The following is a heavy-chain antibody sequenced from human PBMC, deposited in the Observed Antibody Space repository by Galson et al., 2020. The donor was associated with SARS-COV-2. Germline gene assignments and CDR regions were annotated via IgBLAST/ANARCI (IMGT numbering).Heavy chain of an antibody. CDR3: ARDRNDFWSGYSPYYYYYGMDV. D-gene: IGHD3-3*01. CDR2: IYHSGST. Sequence: SETLSLTCAVSGYSISSGYYWGWIWQPPGKGLEWIGSIYHSGSTYYNPSLKSRVTISVDTSKNQFSLKLSSVTAADTAVYYCARDRNDFWSGYSPYYYYYGMDVWGQGTTVTVSS. J-gene: IGHJ6*02. V-gene: IGHV4-38-2*02. CDR1: GYSISSGYY.